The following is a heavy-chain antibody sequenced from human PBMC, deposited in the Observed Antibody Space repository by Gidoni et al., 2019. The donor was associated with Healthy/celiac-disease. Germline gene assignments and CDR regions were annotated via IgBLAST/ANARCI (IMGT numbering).Heavy chain of an antibody. CDR2: ISSSSSTI. J-gene: IGHJ5*02. D-gene: IGHD3-22*01. CDR3: ARVPFTMNRHNWFDP. V-gene: IGHV3-48*01. Sequence: EVQLVESGGGLVQPGGSLRLACAASGFPFSRYSMNWGRQPPVKGLEWVSYISSSSSTIYYADSVKGRFTISRDNAKNSLYLQMNSLRAEDTAVYYCARVPFTMNRHNWFDPWGQGTLVTVSS. CDR1: GFPFSRYS.